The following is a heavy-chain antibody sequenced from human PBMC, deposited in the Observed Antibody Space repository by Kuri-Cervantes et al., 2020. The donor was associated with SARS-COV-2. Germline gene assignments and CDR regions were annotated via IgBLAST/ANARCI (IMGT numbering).Heavy chain of an antibody. V-gene: IGHV3-23*01. CDR2: ISVPGGDT. CDR1: TFTFNNYA. CDR3: ATVYTMGVSLD. J-gene: IGHJ4*02. D-gene: IGHD3-16*01. Sequence: GGSLRLSCAASTFTFNNYALIWVRQAPGKGLEWVSSISVPGGDTNYADSVKGRFTISRDNSKDTLCLQMNSLRAEDTAVYYCATVYTMGVSLDWGQGTQVTVSS.